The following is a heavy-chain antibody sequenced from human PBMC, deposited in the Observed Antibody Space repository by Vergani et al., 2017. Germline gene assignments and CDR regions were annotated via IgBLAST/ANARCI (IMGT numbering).Heavy chain of an antibody. CDR3: ATDLMYYDSSGQHLAL. Sequence: QVQLVQSGAEVKKPGASGKFSCKVSGTTLTELSMHWVHQAPGKGLEWMGGFDPEDGETIYAQKFQGRVTMTEDTSTDTAYMELSSLRSEDTAVYYCATDLMYYDSSGQHLALWGQGTMVTVSS. J-gene: IGHJ3*01. V-gene: IGHV1-24*01. CDR1: GTTLTELS. CDR2: FDPEDGET. D-gene: IGHD3-22*01.